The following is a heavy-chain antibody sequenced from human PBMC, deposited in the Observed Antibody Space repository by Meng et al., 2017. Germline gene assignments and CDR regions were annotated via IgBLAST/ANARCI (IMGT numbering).Heavy chain of an antibody. J-gene: IGHJ5*02. Sequence: GRLVQFGSELKNPGASWKVSCKASGYTFTSYAMNWVRQAPGQGLEWMGWINTNTGNPTYAQGFTGRFVFSLDTSVSTAYLQISSLKAEDTAVYYCARLVAGTFGQLFDPWGQGTLVTVAS. V-gene: IGHV7-4-1*02. CDR2: INTNTGNP. CDR1: GYTFTSYA. CDR3: ARLVAGTFGQLFDP. D-gene: IGHD2-15*01.